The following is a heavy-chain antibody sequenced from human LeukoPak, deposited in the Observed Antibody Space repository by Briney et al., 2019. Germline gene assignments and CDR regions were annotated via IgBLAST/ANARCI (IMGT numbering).Heavy chain of an antibody. CDR2: IQYDGSNK. D-gene: IGHD4-23*01. J-gene: IGHJ4*02. CDR1: GFSFSSYG. Sequence: GGSLRLSCAASGFSFSSYGMQWVRQAPGKGLERVAFIQYDGSNKYYADSVKGRFTISRDNAKNTLYLQMNSLRAEDTAVYYCARGGRVVTPDCWGQGTLVTVSS. CDR3: ARGGRVVTPDC. V-gene: IGHV3-30*02.